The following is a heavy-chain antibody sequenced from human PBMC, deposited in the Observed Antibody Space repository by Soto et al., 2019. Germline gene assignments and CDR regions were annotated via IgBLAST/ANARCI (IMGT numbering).Heavy chain of an antibody. CDR1: GYTFTSFA. J-gene: IGHJ4*02. D-gene: IGHD3-10*01. V-gene: IGHV1-18*01. Sequence: QVQLVQSGAEVKKPGASVKVSCKASGYTFTSFAISWVRQGPGQGLEWMGWISTYNGNTKYAQQLQGRVTMTTDTSTSTAYMELRSLRSDDTAVFDCAREMVRGVGSDYWGQGTLVTVSS. CDR2: ISTYNGNT. CDR3: AREMVRGVGSDY.